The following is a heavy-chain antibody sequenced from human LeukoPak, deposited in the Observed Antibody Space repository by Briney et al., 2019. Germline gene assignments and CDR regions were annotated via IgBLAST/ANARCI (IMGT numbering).Heavy chain of an antibody. CDR3: ARLGVVAAYSGY. D-gene: IGHD2-15*01. Sequence: PSETLSLTCAVSGYSISSGYYWGWIGQPPGKGLEWIGSIYHSGSTYYNPSLKSRVTISVDTSKNQFSLKLSSVTAADTAVYYCARLGVVAAYSGYWGQGTLVTVSS. J-gene: IGHJ4*02. CDR1: GYSISSGYY. V-gene: IGHV4-38-2*01. CDR2: IYHSGST.